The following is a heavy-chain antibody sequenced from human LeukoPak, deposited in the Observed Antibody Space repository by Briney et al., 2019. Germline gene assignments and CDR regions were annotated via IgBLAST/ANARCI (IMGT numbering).Heavy chain of an antibody. CDR3: ARTTEGYCRGRSCYSYYYYMDV. V-gene: IGHV4-61*02. Sequence: SQTLSLTCTVSGDSISSGDYYWSWIRQPAGKGLEWIGRISSSGSTNYNPSLKSRVTISVDTSKNQFSLKLSSVTAADTAVYYCARTTEGYCRGRSCYSYYYYMDVWGKGTTVTVSS. CDR1: GDSISSGDYY. J-gene: IGHJ6*03. CDR2: ISSSGST. D-gene: IGHD2-15*01.